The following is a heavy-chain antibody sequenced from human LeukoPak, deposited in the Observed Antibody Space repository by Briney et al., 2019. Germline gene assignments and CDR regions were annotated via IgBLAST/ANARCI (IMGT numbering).Heavy chain of an antibody. CDR1: GFTFSSYG. V-gene: IGHV3-33*01. CDR2: IWYDGSNK. J-gene: IGHJ4*02. CDR3: ARDGNYDILTGYYPDFDY. D-gene: IGHD3-9*01. Sequence: GGSLRLPCAASGFTFSSYGMHWVRQAPGKGLEWVAVIWYDGSNKYYADSVKGRFTISRDNSKNTLYLQMNSLRAEDTAVYYCARDGNYDILTGYYPDFDYWGQGTLVTVSS.